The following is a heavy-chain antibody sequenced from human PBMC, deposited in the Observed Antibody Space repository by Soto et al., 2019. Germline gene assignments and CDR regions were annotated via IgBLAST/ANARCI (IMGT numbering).Heavy chain of an antibody. Sequence: GGSLRLSCAASGFTFSSYSMNWVRQAPGKGLEWVSSISSSSSYIYYADSVKGRFTISRDNAKNSLYLQMNSPRAEDTAVYYCARDRYDFWSGYNTLLDYWGQGTLVTVSS. CDR2: ISSSSSYI. CDR1: GFTFSSYS. CDR3: ARDRYDFWSGYNTLLDY. D-gene: IGHD3-3*01. J-gene: IGHJ4*02. V-gene: IGHV3-21*01.